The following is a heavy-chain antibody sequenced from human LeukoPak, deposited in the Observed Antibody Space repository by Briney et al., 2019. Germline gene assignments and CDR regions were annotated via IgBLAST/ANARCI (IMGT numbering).Heavy chain of an antibody. CDR2: ILNDGSRT. D-gene: IGHD3-22*01. J-gene: IGHJ4*02. Sequence: GGSLRLSCAVSGFTLWTYGMHWVRQAPGKGLQWVAVILNDGSRTYYADSVKGRFTISRDTSKNTLYLQMNSLRAEDTAVYFYAKDFDSSGSSYWGQGTLVTVSS. CDR3: AKDFDSSGSSY. V-gene: IGHV3-30*18. CDR1: GFTLWTYG.